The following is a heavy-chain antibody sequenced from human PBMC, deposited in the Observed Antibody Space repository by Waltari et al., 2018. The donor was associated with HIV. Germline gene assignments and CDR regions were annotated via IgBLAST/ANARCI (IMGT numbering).Heavy chain of an antibody. Sequence: EVQVVDSGGDLVQPGQSLRLSCAASGFTVSHNYVTWVRQAPGKGREWGSVIDSRCKMDYSESAKGRFIMSRDSSKNTVYLQMNSLRIGDTAVYYCARGSTGRLQARGGYFGLDVWGQGTTVTVSS. D-gene: IGHD4-4*01. CDR3: ARGSTGRLQARGGYFGLDV. CDR1: GFTVSHNY. V-gene: IGHV3-66*02. CDR2: IDSRCKM. J-gene: IGHJ6*02.